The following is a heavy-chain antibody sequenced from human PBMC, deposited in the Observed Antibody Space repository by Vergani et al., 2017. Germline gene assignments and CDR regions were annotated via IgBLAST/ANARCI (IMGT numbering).Heavy chain of an antibody. CDR1: GGSISSYY. Sequence: QVQLQESGPGLVKPSETLSLTCTVSGGSISSYYWSWIRQPPGKGLEWIGYIYYSGSTNYNPSLKSRVTISVDTSKNQFSLKRSSVTAADTAVYYCARESGSYYYDSSGYYTDDAFDIWGQGTMVTVSS. CDR3: ARESGSYYYDSSGYYTDDAFDI. CDR2: IYYSGST. D-gene: IGHD3-22*01. V-gene: IGHV4-59*01. J-gene: IGHJ3*02.